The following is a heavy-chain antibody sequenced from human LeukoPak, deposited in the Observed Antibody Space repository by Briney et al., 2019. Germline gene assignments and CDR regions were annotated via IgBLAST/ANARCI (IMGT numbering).Heavy chain of an antibody. Sequence: GGSLRLSCAASGFTFSSYAMHWVRQAPGKGLEYVSAISSNGGSTYYANSVKGRFTISRDNSKNTLYLQMGSLRAEDMAVYHCARDGTTMVRGVIIPSWFDPWGQGTLVTVSS. J-gene: IGHJ5*02. CDR2: ISSNGGST. CDR1: GFTFSSYA. V-gene: IGHV3-64*01. CDR3: ARDGTTMVRGVIIPSWFDP. D-gene: IGHD3-10*01.